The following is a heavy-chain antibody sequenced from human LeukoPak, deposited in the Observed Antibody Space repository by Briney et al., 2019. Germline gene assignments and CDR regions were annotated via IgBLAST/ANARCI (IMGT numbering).Heavy chain of an antibody. CDR2: IYTSGST. CDR3: ARNGRYSNLPSAAYYYYYMDV. Sequence: SETLSLTCTVSGGSISSYYWSWIRQPAGKGLEWIGRIYTSGSTNYNPSLKSRVTISVDKSKNQFSLELSSVTAADTAVYYCARNGRYSNLPSAAYYYYYMDVWGKGTTVTVSS. D-gene: IGHD4-11*01. CDR1: GGSISSYY. V-gene: IGHV4-4*07. J-gene: IGHJ6*03.